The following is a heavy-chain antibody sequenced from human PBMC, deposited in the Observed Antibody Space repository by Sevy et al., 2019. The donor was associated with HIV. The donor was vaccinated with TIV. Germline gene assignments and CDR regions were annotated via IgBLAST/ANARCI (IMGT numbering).Heavy chain of an antibody. J-gene: IGHJ4*02. V-gene: IGHV3-9*01. CDR2: ISWNSGCM. CDR3: AKQYSGYGFGGFDY. D-gene: IGHD5-12*01. Sequence: GGSLRLSCAASGFTFDDYAMHWVRQAPGKGLEWVSGISWNSGCMGYADAVKGRFTISRDNAKNSLYLQMNSLRAEDTALYYCAKQYSGYGFGGFDYWGQGTLVTVSS. CDR1: GFTFDDYA.